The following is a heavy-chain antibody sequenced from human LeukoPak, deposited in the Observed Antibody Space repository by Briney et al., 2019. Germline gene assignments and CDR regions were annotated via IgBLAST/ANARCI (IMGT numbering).Heavy chain of an antibody. D-gene: IGHD6-13*01. V-gene: IGHV1-69*04. CDR2: IVPILGTA. J-gene: IGHJ4*02. CDR1: GGTFSTYA. CDR3: ARVPQGSSWPYYFDY. Sequence: ASVKVSCKASGGTFSTYAISWVRHAPGQGLEWVGRIVPILGTANYAQNFQGRVTITADRSTTTAYMELSSLRSEDTAVYYCARVPQGSSWPYYFDYWGQGTLVTVSS.